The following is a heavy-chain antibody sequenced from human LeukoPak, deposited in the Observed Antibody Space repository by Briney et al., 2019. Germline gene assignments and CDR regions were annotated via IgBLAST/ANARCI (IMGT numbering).Heavy chain of an antibody. D-gene: IGHD2-2*01. V-gene: IGHV4-61*02. CDR3: ARAGIVVVPAAFDP. J-gene: IGHJ5*02. CDR1: GGSISSGSYY. CDR2: IYTSGST. Sequence: SETLSLTCTVSGGSISSGSYYWSWIRQPAGKGLEWIGRIYTSGSTNYNPSLKSRVTTSVDTSKNQFSLKLSSVTAADTAVYYCARAGIVVVPAAFDPWGQGTLVTVSS.